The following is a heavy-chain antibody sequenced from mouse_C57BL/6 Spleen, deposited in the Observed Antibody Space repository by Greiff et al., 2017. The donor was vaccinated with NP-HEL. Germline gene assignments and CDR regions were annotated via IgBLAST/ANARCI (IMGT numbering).Heavy chain of an antibody. CDR3: AITTVVAPGFAY. CDR2: ISNGGGST. CDR1: GFTFSDYY. J-gene: IGHJ3*01. D-gene: IGHD1-1*01. Sequence: EVKLVESGGGLVQPGGSLKLSCAASGFTFSDYYMYWVRQTPEKRLAWVAYISNGGGSTYYPDTVKGRFTISRDNAKNTLYLQMSRLKSEDTAMYYCAITTVVAPGFAYWGQGTLVTVSA. V-gene: IGHV5-12*01.